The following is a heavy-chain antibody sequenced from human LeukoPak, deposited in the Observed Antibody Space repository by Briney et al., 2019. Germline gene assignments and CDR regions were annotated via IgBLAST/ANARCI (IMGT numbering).Heavy chain of an antibody. V-gene: IGHV4-59*12. J-gene: IGHJ4*02. CDR1: GGSISSYY. D-gene: IGHD4-17*01. Sequence: SETLSLTCTVSGGSISSYYWSWIRQTPGKGLEWIGYIYYSGSTNYNPSLKSRVTISVDKSKNQFSLKLSSVTAADTAVYYCARVSVNYFDYWGQGTLVTVSS. CDR2: IYYSGST. CDR3: ARVSVNYFDY.